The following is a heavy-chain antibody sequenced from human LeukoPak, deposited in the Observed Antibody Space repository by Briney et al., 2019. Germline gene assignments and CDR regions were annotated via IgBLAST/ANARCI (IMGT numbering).Heavy chain of an antibody. J-gene: IGHJ6*03. D-gene: IGHD2-2*01. CDR1: GFSFSHYG. V-gene: IGHV3-30*02. CDR2: IRYDESKK. Sequence: GGSLRLSCAASGFSFSHYGMHWVRQAPGKGLEWVAFIRYDESKKYYADSVKGRFTISRDNSKNTLYLQMNSLRAEDTAVYYCAKDLKGCSSTSCRFYYYYYYYMDDWGKGTTVTVSS. CDR3: AKDLKGCSSTSCRFYYYYYYYMDD.